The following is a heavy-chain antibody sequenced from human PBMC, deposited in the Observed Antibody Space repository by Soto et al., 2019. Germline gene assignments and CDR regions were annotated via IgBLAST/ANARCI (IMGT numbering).Heavy chain of an antibody. CDR3: AREGALSWFGGGKGEGYFDY. J-gene: IGHJ4*02. V-gene: IGHV3-48*03. Sequence: PGGSLRLSCAASGFTFSAYEMNWVRQAPGRGLGWLSYISGSGSFIYYADSVKGRSTISRDNAKKTVYLQMSSLRPEDTAFYYCAREGALSWFGGGKGEGYFDYWGQGTLVTVSS. CDR2: ISGSGSFI. D-gene: IGHD3-10*01. CDR1: GFTFSAYE.